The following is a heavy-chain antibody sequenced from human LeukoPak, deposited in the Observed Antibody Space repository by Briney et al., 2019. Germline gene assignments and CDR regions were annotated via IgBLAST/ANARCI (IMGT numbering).Heavy chain of an antibody. CDR3: ARVLSYCSSTSCYEFKNYYYYGMDV. V-gene: IGHV1-8*01. CDR1: GYTFTIYD. Sequence: ASVKVSCKASGYTFTIYDINWVRQATGQGLEWMGWMNPNSGNTGYAQKFQGRVTMTRNTSISTAYMELSSLRSEDTAVYYCARVLSYCSSTSCYEFKNYYYYGMDVWGQGTTVTVSS. J-gene: IGHJ6*02. D-gene: IGHD2-2*01. CDR2: MNPNSGNT.